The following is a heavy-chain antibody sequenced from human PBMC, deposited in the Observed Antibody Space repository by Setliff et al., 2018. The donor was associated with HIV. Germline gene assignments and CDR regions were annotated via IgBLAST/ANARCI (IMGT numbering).Heavy chain of an antibody. Sequence: PSETLSLTCTVSGGSFSSYHWSWIRRPAGKGLEWIGHIFASGSTKYNPSLESRVTMSVDTSRTQFSLKLRSVTAADTAVYYCARVGASGVASSMDYHYYMDVWGKGTSVTVS. CDR1: GGSFSSYH. CDR3: ARVGASGVASSMDYHYYMDV. D-gene: IGHD2-2*01. J-gene: IGHJ6*03. V-gene: IGHV4-4*07. CDR2: IFASGST.